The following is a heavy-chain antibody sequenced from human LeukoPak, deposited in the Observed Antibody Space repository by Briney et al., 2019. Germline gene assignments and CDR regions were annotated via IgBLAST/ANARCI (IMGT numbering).Heavy chain of an antibody. CDR1: GFTLSSYS. D-gene: IGHD3-3*01. Sequence: GGSLRLSCAASGFTLSSYSMNWVRQAPGKGLEWVSSISSSSSYIYYADSVKGRFTISRDNAKNSLYLQMNSLRAEDTAVYYCARDYYDFWSGYPMWDYWVQGTLVTVSS. CDR3: ARDYYDFWSGYPMWDY. V-gene: IGHV3-21*01. CDR2: ISSSSSYI. J-gene: IGHJ4*02.